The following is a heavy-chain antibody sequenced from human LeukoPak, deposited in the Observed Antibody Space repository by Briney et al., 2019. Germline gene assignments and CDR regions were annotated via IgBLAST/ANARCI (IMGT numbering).Heavy chain of an antibody. D-gene: IGHD3-22*01. J-gene: IGHJ4*02. CDR1: GFTVSSNY. V-gene: IGHV3-66*01. CDR2: IYSGGST. Sequence: GGSLRLSCAASGFTVSSNYMSLVRQAPGKGLEWVSVIYSGGSTYYADSVKGRFTISRDNSKNTLYLQMNSLRAEDTAVYYCARDFSSAFTFDYWGQGTLVTVSS. CDR3: ARDFSSAFTFDY.